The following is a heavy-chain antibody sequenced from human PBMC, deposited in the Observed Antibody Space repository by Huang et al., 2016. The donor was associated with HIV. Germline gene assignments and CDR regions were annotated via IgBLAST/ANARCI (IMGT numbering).Heavy chain of an antibody. CDR1: GFIFSDYW. Sequence: EVELAESGGGSVRPGQSLRLSCVGSGFIFSDYWMHWVRQIPGKGRMWVARIESDGRSTSYADSVKGRFTIYRDNAKNTVYLQMSSLRVDDTAVYYCVRAKEKGYDFWSGYRYWGQGVQVTVSS. J-gene: IGHJ4*01. CDR3: VRAKEKGYDFWSGYRY. CDR2: IESDGRST. D-gene: IGHD3-3*01. V-gene: IGHV3-74*02.